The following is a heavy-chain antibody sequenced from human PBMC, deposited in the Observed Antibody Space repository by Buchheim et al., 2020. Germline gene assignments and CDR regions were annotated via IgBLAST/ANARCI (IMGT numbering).Heavy chain of an antibody. CDR2: IYTSGST. V-gene: IGHV4-61*02. CDR3: ARDRRDFWSGYYDY. D-gene: IGHD3-3*01. CDR1: GGSISSGSYY. Sequence: QVQLQESGPGLVKPSQTLSLTCTVSGGSISSGSYYWSWIRQPAGKGLEWIGRIYTSGSTNYNPSLKSRVTISVDTSKKQFSLKLSSVTAADTAVYYCARDRRDFWSGYYDYWGQGTL. J-gene: IGHJ4*02.